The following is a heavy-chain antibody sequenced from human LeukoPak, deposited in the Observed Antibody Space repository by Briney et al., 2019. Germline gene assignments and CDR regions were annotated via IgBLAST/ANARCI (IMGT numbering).Heavy chain of an antibody. J-gene: IGHJ6*03. V-gene: IGHV1-2*02. CDR2: INPNSGGT. CDR1: GYTFTGYY. CDR3: ARGYYYGSGGYYYMDV. D-gene: IGHD3-10*01. Sequence: ASVKVSCKASGYTFTGYYIHWVRQAPGQGLEWMGWINPNSGGTNYAQKFQGRVTMTRDTSISTAYMELSRLRSEDTAVYYCARGYYYGSGGYYYMDVWGKGTTVTISS.